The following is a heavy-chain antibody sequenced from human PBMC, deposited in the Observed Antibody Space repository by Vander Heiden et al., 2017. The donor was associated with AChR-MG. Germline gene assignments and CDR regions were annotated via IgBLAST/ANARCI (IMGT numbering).Heavy chain of an antibody. CDR3: AKHRDYDILTGYNL. V-gene: IGHV3-23*01. Sequence: EVQLLAPGGGLVQPGGPLILSCAASGCPFSSYAMSWVRRAPGKGLEWVSAISGSGGSTYYADSVKGRFTISRDNSKNTLYLQMNSLRAEDTAVYYCAKHRDYDILTGYNLWGQGTLVTVSS. J-gene: IGHJ4*02. CDR2: ISGSGGST. D-gene: IGHD3-9*01. CDR1: GCPFSSYA.